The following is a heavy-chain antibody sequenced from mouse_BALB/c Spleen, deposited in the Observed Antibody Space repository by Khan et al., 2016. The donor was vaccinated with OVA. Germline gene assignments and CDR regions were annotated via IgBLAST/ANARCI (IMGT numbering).Heavy chain of an antibody. J-gene: IGHJ2*01. CDR1: GYTFTSYW. D-gene: IGHD1-1*01. Sequence: QVQLKQSGTELARPGASVKLSCKASGYTFTSYWMQWVKQRHGQGLEWIGAIYPGDGNTRYTQKFKGKATLTADKSSSTAYMQLSSLASEDSAVYFCVRGGITTGYFDYWGQGTTLTVSS. CDR2: IYPGDGNT. CDR3: VRGGITTGYFDY. V-gene: IGHV1-87*01.